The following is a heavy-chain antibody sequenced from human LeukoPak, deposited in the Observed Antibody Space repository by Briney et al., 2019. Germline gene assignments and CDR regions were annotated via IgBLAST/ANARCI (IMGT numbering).Heavy chain of an antibody. D-gene: IGHD4-11*01. Sequence: SETLSLTCTVSGGSISSYYWSWIRQPPGKGLEWIGYIYYSGSTNYNPSLKSRVTISVGTSKNQFSLKLSTVTAADTAVYYCASSTATTFLSWGQGTLVTVSS. CDR2: IYYSGST. V-gene: IGHV4-59*01. J-gene: IGHJ5*02. CDR1: GGSISSYY. CDR3: ASSTATTFLS.